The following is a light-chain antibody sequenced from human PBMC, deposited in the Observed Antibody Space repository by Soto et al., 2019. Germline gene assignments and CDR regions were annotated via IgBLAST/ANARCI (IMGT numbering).Light chain of an antibody. J-gene: IGKJ1*01. CDR3: QQYSNSPLT. CDR1: QTVSNNF. CDR2: DAS. Sequence: PETSDTLCCRASQTVSNNFLAWYQQRPGQAPRLVIYDASSRATGIPDRFSASGSGTDFTLTISRLEPEDFAVHYCQQYSNSPLTFGQGTKVDI. V-gene: IGKV3-20*01.